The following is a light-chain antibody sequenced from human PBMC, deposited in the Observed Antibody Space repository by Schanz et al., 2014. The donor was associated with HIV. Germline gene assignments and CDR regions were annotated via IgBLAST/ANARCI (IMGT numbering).Light chain of an antibody. J-gene: IGLJ3*02. V-gene: IGLV2-14*03. CDR3: SSYAGNNNGV. CDR1: SSDVGGHNF. Sequence: QSALTQPASVSGSPGQSITISCTGTSSDVGGHNFVSWYQQHPGKAPKLMIYNVSNRPSGVSDRFSGSKSVNTASLTISGLQAEDEADYYCSSYAGNNNGVFGGGTKLTVL. CDR2: NVS.